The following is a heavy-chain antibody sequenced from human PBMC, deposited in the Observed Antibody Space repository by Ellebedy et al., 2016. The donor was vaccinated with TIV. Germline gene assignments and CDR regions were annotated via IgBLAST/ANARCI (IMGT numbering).Heavy chain of an antibody. V-gene: IGHV4-34*01. CDR3: ARARGQYLYGSGSYFTN. Sequence: MPSETLSLTCAVYGGSFSGYFWSWIRQAPGKGLEWLGEIHPSGTTTDNPSLKSRLTISVDTPKKQFSLRLTSVTAADTAVYYCARARGQYLYGSGSYFTNWGQGEVVTVSS. J-gene: IGHJ4*02. CDR1: GGSFSGYF. D-gene: IGHD3-10*01. CDR2: IHPSGTT.